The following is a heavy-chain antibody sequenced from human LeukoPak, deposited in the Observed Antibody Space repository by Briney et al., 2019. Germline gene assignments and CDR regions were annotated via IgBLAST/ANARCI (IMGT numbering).Heavy chain of an antibody. CDR3: ARLVVPAATYYFDY. CDR2: IYYSGST. CDR1: GGSISSYY. V-gene: IGHV4-59*08. Sequence: SETLSITCTVSGGSISSYYWSWIRQPPGKGLEWIGYIYYSGSTNYNPSLKSRVTISVDTSKNQFYLKLSSVTAADTAVYYCARLVVPAATYYFDYWGQGTLVTVSS. D-gene: IGHD2-2*01. J-gene: IGHJ4*02.